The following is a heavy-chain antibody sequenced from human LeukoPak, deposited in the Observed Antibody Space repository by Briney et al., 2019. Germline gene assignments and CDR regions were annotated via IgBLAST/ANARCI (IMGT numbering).Heavy chain of an antibody. CDR3: ARHLPNIVVVPAAQPPYYYYYYMDV. V-gene: IGHV5-51*01. CDR1: XYRFTXYW. D-gene: IGHD2-2*01. J-gene: IGHJ6*03. Sequence: GXXYRFTXYWXXWVRQRPGKGLXXXGXIYXXDSDTRYSPSFQGQGTISADKTSRTTFLEWRNRESWGTAMYYCARHLPNIVVVPAAQPPYYYYYYMDVWGKGTTVTVSS. CDR2: IYXXDSDT.